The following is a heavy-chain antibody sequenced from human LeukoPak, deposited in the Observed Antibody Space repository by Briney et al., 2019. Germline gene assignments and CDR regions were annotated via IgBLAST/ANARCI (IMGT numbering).Heavy chain of an antibody. D-gene: IGHD3-3*01. V-gene: IGHV4-38-2*01. Sequence: PSETLSLTCAVSGYSISSGYYWGWIRQPPGKGLEWIGSIYHSGSTYYNPSLKSRVTISVDTSKNQFSLKLSSVTAADTAVYYCASSLVGWSGRTNYGMDVWGQGTTVTVSS. J-gene: IGHJ6*02. CDR1: GYSISSGYY. CDR3: ASSLVGWSGRTNYGMDV. CDR2: IYHSGST.